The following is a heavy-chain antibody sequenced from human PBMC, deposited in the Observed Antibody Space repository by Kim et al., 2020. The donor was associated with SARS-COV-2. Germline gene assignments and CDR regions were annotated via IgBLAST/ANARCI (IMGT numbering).Heavy chain of an antibody. CDR2: T. J-gene: IGHJ4*02. CDR3: ARDLFHTGFDY. D-gene: IGHD2-8*02. V-gene: IGHV1-3*01. Sequence: TKLSQQFQGRITFPRDTSANTAHLELSSLESEDTAVYYCARDLFHTGFDYWGQGTLVAVSS.